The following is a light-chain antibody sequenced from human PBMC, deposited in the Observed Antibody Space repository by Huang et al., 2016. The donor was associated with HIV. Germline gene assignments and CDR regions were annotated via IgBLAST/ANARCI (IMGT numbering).Light chain of an antibody. CDR2: GAS. CDR3: QQYNNWPYT. V-gene: IGKV3-15*01. CDR1: QSISSD. J-gene: IGKJ2*01. Sequence: EIVMTQSPATLSVSPGERATLSCKASQSISSDLAWYQQKPGQPPRLLIHGASTRATGIPARFSGSGSGTGFTLTISSLQSEDFAVYHCQQYNNWPYTFGQGTKLEIK.